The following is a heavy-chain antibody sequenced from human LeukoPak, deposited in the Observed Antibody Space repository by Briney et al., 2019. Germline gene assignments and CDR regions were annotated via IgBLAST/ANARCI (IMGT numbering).Heavy chain of an antibody. D-gene: IGHD2-15*01. Sequence: SVKVSCKASGGTFSSYAISWVRQAPGQGLEWMGGIIPIFGTANYAQKFQGRVTITADKSTSTAYMELSSLRSEDTAVYYCARDSCSGGGCHYWYFDLWGRGTLVTVSS. CDR1: GGTFSSYA. CDR2: IIPIFGTA. J-gene: IGHJ2*01. V-gene: IGHV1-69*06. CDR3: ARDSCSGGGCHYWYFDL.